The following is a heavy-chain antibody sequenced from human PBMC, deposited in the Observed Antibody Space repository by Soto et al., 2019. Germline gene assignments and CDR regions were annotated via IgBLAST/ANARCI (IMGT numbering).Heavy chain of an antibody. CDR3: AKDQGYSGSGSYYQLDY. CDR2: ISGTGSSI. Sequence: VGSLRLSCAASGFTFNKYAMSWVRQAPGKGLEWVSAISGTGSSIYYADSVKGRFTISRDNSKNTLYLQMNSLRAEDTAVYYCAKDQGYSGSGSYYQLDYWGQGALVTVSS. V-gene: IGHV3-23*01. D-gene: IGHD3-10*01. CDR1: GFTFNKYA. J-gene: IGHJ4*02.